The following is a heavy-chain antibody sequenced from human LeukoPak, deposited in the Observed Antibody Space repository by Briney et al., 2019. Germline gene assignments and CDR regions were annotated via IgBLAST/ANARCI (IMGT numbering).Heavy chain of an antibody. D-gene: IGHD3-9*01. CDR1: GGSISSYY. CDR3: ARGKRSYDILTGYRYYYGVDV. CDR2: IYTSGST. V-gene: IGHV4-4*07. J-gene: IGHJ6*02. Sequence: SETLSLTCTVSGGSISSYYWSWIRQPAGKGLEWIGRIYTSGSTNYNPSLKSRVTMSVDTSKNQFSLKLSSVTAADTAVYYCARGKRSYDILTGYRYYYGVDVWGQGTTVTVSS.